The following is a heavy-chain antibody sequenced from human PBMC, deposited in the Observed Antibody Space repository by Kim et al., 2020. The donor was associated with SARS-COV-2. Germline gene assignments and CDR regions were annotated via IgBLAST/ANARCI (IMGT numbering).Heavy chain of an antibody. V-gene: IGHV3-48*03. CDR1: GFTFSSYE. Sequence: GGSLRLSCAASGFTFSSYEMNWVRQAPGKGLEWVSYISSGTGSTIFYADSVKGRFTISRDNAKNSLYLQMNSLRAEDTAIYYCTRDRGVGTAMVRGDYWGPGTLGPVSS. J-gene: IGHJ4*02. CDR2: ISSGTGSTI. D-gene: IGHD5-18*01. CDR3: TRDRGVGTAMVRGDY.